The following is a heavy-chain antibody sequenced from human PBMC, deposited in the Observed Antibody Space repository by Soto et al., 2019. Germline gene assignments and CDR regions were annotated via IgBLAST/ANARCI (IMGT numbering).Heavy chain of an antibody. CDR3: ARPWGTANSAFDI. Sequence: EVQLVESGGDLVQSGGSLRLSCAASGFTFRNHWMHWVRLSPGEGLVVVSRINTDGSRTDYADSVQGRFTISRDNAKNTLYLQMNSLRAEDTAVYYCARPWGTANSAFDIWGQWTMVTVSS. V-gene: IGHV3-74*01. D-gene: IGHD3-16*01. J-gene: IGHJ3*02. CDR2: INTDGSRT. CDR1: GFTFRNHW.